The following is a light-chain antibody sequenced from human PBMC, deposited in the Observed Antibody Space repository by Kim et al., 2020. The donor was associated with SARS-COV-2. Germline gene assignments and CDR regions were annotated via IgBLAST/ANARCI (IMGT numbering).Light chain of an antibody. Sequence: EIVLTQSPGTLSLSPGEGSTLSCRASQTVSNSKLAWYQQKPGQAPRLLISAASSRATGIPDRFSGSGSGTDFTLTISSLDPKDFAVYYCQEYGGSPPGTFVQGTKVDIK. CDR2: AAS. V-gene: IGKV3-20*01. J-gene: IGKJ1*01. CDR3: QEYGGSPPGT. CDR1: QTVSNSK.